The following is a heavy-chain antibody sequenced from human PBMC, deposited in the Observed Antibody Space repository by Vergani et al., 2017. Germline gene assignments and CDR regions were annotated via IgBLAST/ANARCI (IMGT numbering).Heavy chain of an antibody. D-gene: IGHD2-2*01. Sequence: EVQLLESGGGLVQPGGSLRLSCAASGFTFSSYAMSWVRQAPGKGMEWVSAIIGSGGITYYADSVKGRFTISRDNSKNTLDLQMNSLRAEDTAVYYGAAWDIVVVPAAQQAWGEGSLVTVSS. CDR1: GFTFSSYA. CDR3: AAWDIVVVPAAQQA. J-gene: IGHJ5*02. CDR2: IIGSGGIT. V-gene: IGHV3-23*01.